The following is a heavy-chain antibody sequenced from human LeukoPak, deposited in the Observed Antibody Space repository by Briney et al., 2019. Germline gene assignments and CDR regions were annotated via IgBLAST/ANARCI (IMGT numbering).Heavy chain of an antibody. CDR2: IYYSGSI. V-gene: IGHV4-59*01. D-gene: IGHD3-22*01. CDR1: GASISSDY. CDR3: ARENPSGYYNRPIDY. Sequence: TSETLSLTCTVSGASISSDYTSWIRQPPGKGREWLGDIYYSGSIKYNPSLRSRVTMSVDTSKNQFSLKLSSVTAADTAIYYCARENPSGYYNRPIDYWGQGTLVTVSS. J-gene: IGHJ4*02.